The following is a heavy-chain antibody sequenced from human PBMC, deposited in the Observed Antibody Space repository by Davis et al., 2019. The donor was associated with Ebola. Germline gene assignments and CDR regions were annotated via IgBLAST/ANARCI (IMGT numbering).Heavy chain of an antibody. CDR2: INWNSGST. CDR1: GFTFEDYA. V-gene: IGHV3-9*01. CDR3: AKAAFRGYEYGGDALDI. Sequence: SLKISCAASGFTFEDYAMHWVRQAPGKGLEWVSGINWNSGSTAYADSVKGRFSVSRDNGKNSLYLQMNSLRADDTALYYCAKAAFRGYEYGGDALDIWGRGTMVTVSS. J-gene: IGHJ3*02. D-gene: IGHD5-12*01.